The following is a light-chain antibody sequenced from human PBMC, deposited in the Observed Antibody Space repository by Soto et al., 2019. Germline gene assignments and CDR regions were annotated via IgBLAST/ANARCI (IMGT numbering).Light chain of an antibody. CDR2: KVS. CDR1: QSLVSSNGNTF. V-gene: IGKV2-30*01. Sequence: DVVMTQSPLSLPVTLGQPASISCRSSQSLVSSNGNTFLIWFQQRPGQSPRRLIYKVSNRGSAVPDRCTGSGSGTDFTLEISRVEAEDVGVYYCIQAKHGPWTFGLGTKVEIK. J-gene: IGKJ1*01. CDR3: IQAKHGPWT.